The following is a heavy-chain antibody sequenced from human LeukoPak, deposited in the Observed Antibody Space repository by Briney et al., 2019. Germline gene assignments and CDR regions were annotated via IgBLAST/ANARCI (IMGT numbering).Heavy chain of an antibody. CDR1: GFTFSSYG. V-gene: IGHV3-30*02. CDR3: AKDIVPAAIWGFDY. J-gene: IGHJ4*02. CDR2: IRYDGSNK. Sequence: GGSLRLSCAASGFTFSSYGMHWVRQAPGKGLEWVAFIRYDGSNKYYADSVKVRFTISRDNSKNTLYLQMNSLRAEDTAVYYCAKDIVPAAIWGFDYWGQGTLVTVSS. D-gene: IGHD2-2*01.